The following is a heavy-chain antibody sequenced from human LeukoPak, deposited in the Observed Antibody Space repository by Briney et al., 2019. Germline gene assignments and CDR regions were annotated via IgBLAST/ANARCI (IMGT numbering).Heavy chain of an antibody. CDR2: INSDGSSK. CDR1: GLTLSSYW. V-gene: IGHV3-74*01. Sequence: GGSLRLSCAASGLTLSSYWMHWVRQPPGKGLVWVSRINSDGSSKNYADPVKGGFTISRDNAKNTLYLQMNSRRAEDTAVYYCARGTGFGELSDYWGQGTLVTVSS. D-gene: IGHD3-10*01. CDR3: ARGTGFGELSDY. J-gene: IGHJ4*02.